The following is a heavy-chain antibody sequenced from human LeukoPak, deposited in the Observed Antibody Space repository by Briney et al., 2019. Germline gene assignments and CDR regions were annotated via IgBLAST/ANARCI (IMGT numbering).Heavy chain of an antibody. CDR3: ARLGPTFSGVANNY. CDR2: IKYDESEK. J-gene: IGHJ4*02. V-gene: IGHV3-7*01. CDR1: GFTFSDYW. Sequence: PGGSLRLSCAASGFTFSDYWMTWVRQGPGKGLEWVANIKYDESEKFYVDSVRGRFTISRDNAKNSLYLQMQGLRAEDAAVYYCARLGPTFSGVANNYWGQGTLVTVSS. D-gene: IGHD3-3*02.